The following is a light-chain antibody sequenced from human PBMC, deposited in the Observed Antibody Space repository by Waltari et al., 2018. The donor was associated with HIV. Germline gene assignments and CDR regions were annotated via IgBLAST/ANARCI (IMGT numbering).Light chain of an antibody. CDR1: ESVGSW. CDR2: KAS. V-gene: IGKV1-5*03. J-gene: IGKJ1*01. CDR3: QQYNTFSAT. Sequence: DIQMTQSPPTLSASVGDRVTITCRASESVGSWLAWYQQKPGKAPKLLIYKASSLESGVPSRFSGSGSGTEFTLTISSLQPDDFATYYCQQYNTFSATFGQGTKVEIK.